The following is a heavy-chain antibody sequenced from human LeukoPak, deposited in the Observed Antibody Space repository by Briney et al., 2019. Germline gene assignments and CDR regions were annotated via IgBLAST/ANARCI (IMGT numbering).Heavy chain of an antibody. CDR2: ISSSSSYI. J-gene: IGHJ4*02. CDR1: GFTFSSYS. D-gene: IGHD3-9*01. V-gene: IGHV3-21*04. CDR3: ARSEDDDILTGYAADFVY. Sequence: GGSLRLSCAASGFTFSSYSMSWVRQAPGKGLEWVSSISSSSSYIYYADSVKGRFTISRDDAKNSLYLQMNSLRAEDTAVYYCARSEDDDILTGYAADFVYWGQGTLVTVSS.